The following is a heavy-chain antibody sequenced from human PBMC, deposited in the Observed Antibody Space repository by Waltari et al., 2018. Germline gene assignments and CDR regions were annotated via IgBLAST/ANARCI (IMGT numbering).Heavy chain of an antibody. D-gene: IGHD4-17*01. CDR3: TRGDYGGSDF. J-gene: IGHJ4*02. Sequence: QVQLVQSGAEVRKPGASVKVSCTASGYTFINYYMHWVRQAPGQGLEWMGIINISGGRTTYAQSFQGRGTMTRDRATSTVYMELSSLRSEDTAVYYCTRGDYGGSDFWGQGTLVTVSS. V-gene: IGHV1-46*01. CDR1: GYTFINYY. CDR2: INISGGRT.